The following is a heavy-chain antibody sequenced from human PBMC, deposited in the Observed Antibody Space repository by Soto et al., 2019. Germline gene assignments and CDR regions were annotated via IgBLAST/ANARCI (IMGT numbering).Heavy chain of an antibody. D-gene: IGHD3-22*01. CDR1: GYTLTELS. CDR2: FDPEDGEA. V-gene: IGHV1-24*01. Sequence: ASVKVSCKVSGYTLTELSMHWVRQAPGKGLEWMGGFDPEDGEAIYAQKFQGRVTMTEDTSTDTAYMELSSLRSEDTAVYYCATRTYYYDSTPGPAFDIWGQGTMVTVSS. CDR3: ATRTYYYDSTPGPAFDI. J-gene: IGHJ3*02.